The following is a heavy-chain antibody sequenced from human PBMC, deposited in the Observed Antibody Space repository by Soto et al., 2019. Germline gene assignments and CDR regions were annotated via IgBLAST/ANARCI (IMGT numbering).Heavy chain of an antibody. D-gene: IGHD2-21*02. CDR1: GFSLSTTEEG. Sequence: QITLKESGPPLVNPTQTLTLTCSFSGFSLSTTEEGVGWIRQPPGKAPEWLALIYWDDDKRYSPSLKTRLTITKDTSKNQVVLTVTNVDPVDTATYYCAHGSCFGADCYPNPYFDFWGQGILVTVSS. V-gene: IGHV2-5*02. J-gene: IGHJ4*02. CDR2: IYWDDDK. CDR3: AHGSCFGADCYPNPYFDF.